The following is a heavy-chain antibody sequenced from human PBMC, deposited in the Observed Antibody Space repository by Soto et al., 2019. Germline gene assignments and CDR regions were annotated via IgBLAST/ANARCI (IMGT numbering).Heavy chain of an antibody. Sequence: EVQLVESGGGLVQPGRSLRLSCAASGFTFDDYAMHWVRQAPGKGLEWVSGISWNSGNIGYADSVKGRISISRDNAKNPLYLQMNSLRAEDTALYYCAKYGGGPKDYFDYWGQGTLVTVSS. CDR2: ISWNSGNI. J-gene: IGHJ4*02. CDR1: GFTFDDYA. D-gene: IGHD3-10*01. CDR3: AKYGGGPKDYFDY. V-gene: IGHV3-9*01.